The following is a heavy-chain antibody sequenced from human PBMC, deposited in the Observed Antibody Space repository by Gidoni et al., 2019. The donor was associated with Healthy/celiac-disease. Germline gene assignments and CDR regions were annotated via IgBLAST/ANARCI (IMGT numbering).Heavy chain of an antibody. D-gene: IGHD1-26*01. V-gene: IGHV3-30-3*01. CDR2: ISEDGSNK. CDR3: ARDRGVGATLDY. CDR1: GFPFSSYA. J-gene: IGHJ4*02. Sequence: QVQLVESGVGVVQPGRSLRLSCAASGFPFSSYAMHWVRQAPGKGLEWVAVISEDGSNKYYADSVKGRFTISRDNSKNTLYLQMNSLRAEDTAVYYCARDRGVGATLDYWGQGTLVTVSS.